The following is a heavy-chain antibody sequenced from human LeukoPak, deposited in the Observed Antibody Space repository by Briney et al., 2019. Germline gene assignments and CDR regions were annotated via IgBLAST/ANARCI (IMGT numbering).Heavy chain of an antibody. CDR3: AKGRVDYYGSGSYHTPFDY. CDR1: GFPFSSYW. CDR2: IKQDGSKK. J-gene: IGHJ4*02. V-gene: IGHV3-7*03. Sequence: GGSLRLSCVASGFPFSSYWMTWVRQAPGKGLEWVANIKQDGSKKSYVDSVKGRFTISRDNAKNSLYLQMNSLRAEDTAVYYCAKGRVDYYGSGSYHTPFDYWGQGTLVPVSS. D-gene: IGHD3-10*01.